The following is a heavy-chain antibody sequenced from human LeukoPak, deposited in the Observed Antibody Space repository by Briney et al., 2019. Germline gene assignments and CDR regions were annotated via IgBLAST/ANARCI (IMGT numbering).Heavy chain of an antibody. CDR3: ARHEAGGDSGYNEHGFDI. Sequence: GAALQISFKGSGCRFISQWISWVRQMPGKGLQWMGRIDDSVSYTNYTPSFQCPVTISSVKSIIPAHLQSTSLKSSDSAIYFCARHEAGGDSGYNEHGFDIWGQGTMVTVSS. J-gene: IGHJ3*02. CDR1: GCRFISQW. CDR2: IDDSVSYT. D-gene: IGHD5-12*01. V-gene: IGHV5-10-1*01.